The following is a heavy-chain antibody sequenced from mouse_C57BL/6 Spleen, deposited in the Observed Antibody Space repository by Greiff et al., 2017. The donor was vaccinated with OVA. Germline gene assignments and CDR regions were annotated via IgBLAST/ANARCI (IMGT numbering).Heavy chain of an antibody. D-gene: IGHD2-12*01. CDR2: INPNNGGT. CDR1: GYTFTDYY. Sequence: EVKLQQSGPELVKPGASVKISCKASGYTFTDYYMNWVKQSHGKSLEWIGDINPNNGGTSYNQKFKGKATLTVDKSSSTAYMELRSLTSEDSAVYYCARKEIYDSYAMDYWGQGTSVTVSS. V-gene: IGHV1-26*01. CDR3: ARKEIYDSYAMDY. J-gene: IGHJ4*01.